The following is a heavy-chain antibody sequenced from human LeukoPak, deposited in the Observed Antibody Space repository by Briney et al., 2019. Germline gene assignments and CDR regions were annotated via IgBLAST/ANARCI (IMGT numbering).Heavy chain of an antibody. CDR1: GGSFSGYY. Sequence: PSETLSLTCAVYGGSFSGYYWSWIRQPPGKGLEWIGEINHSGSTNYNTSLKSRVTISVDTSKNQFSQKLRSVTAEDTAVYYCAGKTRCLRFGEIDDWGQGTLVTVSS. CDR3: AGKTRCLRFGEIDD. J-gene: IGHJ4*02. V-gene: IGHV4-34*01. D-gene: IGHD5/OR15-5a*01. CDR2: INHSGST.